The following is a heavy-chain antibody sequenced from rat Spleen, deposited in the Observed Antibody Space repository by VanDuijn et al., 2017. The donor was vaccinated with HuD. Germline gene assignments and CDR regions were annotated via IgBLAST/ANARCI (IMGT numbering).Heavy chain of an antibody. CDR1: GFTFSNYD. CDR2: ISPSGNDT. V-gene: IGHV5-25*01. J-gene: IGHJ2*01. CDR3: ARHDYDGYYYPY. Sequence: EVQLVESGGGLVLPGRSLKLSCAASGFTFSNYDMAWVRQAPTKGLEWVASISPSGNDTYYRDSVKGRFTVSRDNAKSTLYLQMDSLRSEDTATFYCARHDYDGYYYPYWGQGVVVIVSS. D-gene: IGHD1-12*03.